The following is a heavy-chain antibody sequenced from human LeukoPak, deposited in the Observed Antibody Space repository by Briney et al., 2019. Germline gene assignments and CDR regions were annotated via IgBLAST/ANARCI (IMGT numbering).Heavy chain of an antibody. CDR2: ISYDGSNK. V-gene: IGHV3-30*18. CDR1: GFTFSSYG. J-gene: IGHJ6*03. CDR3: AKDLSKQHLVGRGGGGYYDYMDV. D-gene: IGHD6-13*01. Sequence: GGSLRLSCAASGFTFSSYGMHWVRQTPGKGLEWVAVISYDGSNKYYADSVKGRFTISRDNSKNTLYLQMNSLRAEDTAVYYCAKDLSKQHLVGRGGGGYYDYMDVWGKGTTVTISS.